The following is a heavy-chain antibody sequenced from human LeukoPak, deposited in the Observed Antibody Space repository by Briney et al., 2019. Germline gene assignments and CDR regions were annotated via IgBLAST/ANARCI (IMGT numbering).Heavy chain of an antibody. CDR3: ATWPGPYYYGSGRAY. V-gene: IGHV3-23*01. CDR1: GFTFSSYG. J-gene: IGHJ4*02. D-gene: IGHD3-10*01. CDR2: ISGSGGST. Sequence: GGSLRLSCAASGFTFSSYGMSWVRQAPGKGLEWVSAISGSGGSTYYADSVKGRFTISRDNSKNTLYLQMNSLRAEDTAVYYCATWPGPYYYGSGRAYWGQGTLVTVSS.